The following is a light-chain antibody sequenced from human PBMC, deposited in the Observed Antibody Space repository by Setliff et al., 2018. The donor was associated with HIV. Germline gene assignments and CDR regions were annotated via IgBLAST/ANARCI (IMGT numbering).Light chain of an antibody. V-gene: IGLV2-23*02. CDR1: SSDVGGYNY. CDR3: CSYAGSGPV. Sequence: LTQPASVSGSPGQSITLSCTGTSSDVGGYNYVSWYQQHPDKAPKLMIYDVKNRPSGVSDRFSGSKSGSTASLTISGLQAEDEADYYCCSYAGSGPVFGAGTKVTVL. J-gene: IGLJ1*01. CDR2: DVK.